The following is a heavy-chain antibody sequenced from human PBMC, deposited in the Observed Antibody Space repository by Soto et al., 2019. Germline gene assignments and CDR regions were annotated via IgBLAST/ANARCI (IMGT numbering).Heavy chain of an antibody. CDR3: ASRKKTSDAFDV. V-gene: IGHV5-51*07. J-gene: IGHJ3*01. Sequence: PGESLKISCKASGYSFTPFWIGWVHQMPGKGLEWMGFIYPGDSDTRYSPSFQDQVTISADKSISTAYLQWSSLKASDTAMYYCASRKKTSDAFDVWGQGTMVTVSS. D-gene: IGHD1-1*01. CDR1: GYSFTPFW. CDR2: IYPGDSDT.